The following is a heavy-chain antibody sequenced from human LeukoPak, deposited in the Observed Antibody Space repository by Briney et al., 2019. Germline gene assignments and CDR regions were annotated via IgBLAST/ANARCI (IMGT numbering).Heavy chain of an antibody. CDR1: GGSISSSGYY. Sequence: PSETLSLTCTVSGGSISSSGYYWSWIRQHPGKGLEWIGYIDYSRNTYYNPSLRSRVTISIDTSKNQFSLKLSSVTAADTAMYYCASPIDYATYYWGQETLVTVSS. CDR3: ASPIDYATYY. V-gene: IGHV4-31*03. D-gene: IGHD4-17*01. CDR2: IDYSRNT. J-gene: IGHJ4*02.